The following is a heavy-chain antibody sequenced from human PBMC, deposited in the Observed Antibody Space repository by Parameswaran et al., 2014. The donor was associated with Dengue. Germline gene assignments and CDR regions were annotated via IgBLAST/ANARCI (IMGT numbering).Heavy chain of an antibody. Sequence: VRQAPGKGLEWIGYISHSGSANYNPSLKSRVTMSVDTSKNQFSLNLGSVTAADTAVYYCATTGRAYAPYYFHHWGQGTLVTVSS. CDR2: ISHSGSA. CDR3: ATTGRAYAPYYFHH. D-gene: IGHD2-21*01. J-gene: IGHJ4*02. V-gene: IGHV4-59*01.